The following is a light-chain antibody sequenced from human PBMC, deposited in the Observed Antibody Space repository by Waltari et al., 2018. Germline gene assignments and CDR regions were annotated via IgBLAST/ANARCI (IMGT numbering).Light chain of an antibody. Sequence: QSVLTQPPSASGAPGQRVTIPCTGSGSNIGAAYGVPWYQQFLRAAPRLLIYGSTTRPLGVPDRFFGSTSGTSASLAIIGLQAEDEADYYCQSYDTSLSVVFGGGTKVTVL. V-gene: IGLV1-40*01. CDR2: GST. CDR1: GSNIGAAYG. J-gene: IGLJ3*02. CDR3: QSYDTSLSVV.